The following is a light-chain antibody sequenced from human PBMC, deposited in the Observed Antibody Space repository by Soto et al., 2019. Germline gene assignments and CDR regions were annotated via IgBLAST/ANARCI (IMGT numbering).Light chain of an antibody. CDR2: DAS. CDR3: QQYGRSPT. Sequence: IVLTQSPDTLSLSPGERATLSCRASQSVSSNYLAWYQQKLGQAPRLLIYDASRRATGIPDRFSGSGSGTDFTLTNSRLEPEDFVVYYCQQYGRSPTFGQGTKVDIK. J-gene: IGKJ1*01. CDR1: QSVSSNY. V-gene: IGKV3-20*01.